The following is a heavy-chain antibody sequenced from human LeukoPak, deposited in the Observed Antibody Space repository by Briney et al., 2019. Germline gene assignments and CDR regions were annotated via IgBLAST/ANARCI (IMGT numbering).Heavy chain of an antibody. CDR1: GGSFSGYY. Sequence: SETLSLTCGVYGGSFSGYYWSWVRQPPGKGLEWIGEINHSGSTNYSPALKSRVTISVDTSKNQFPLNLRSVTAADTAVYYCARSGWYCLDYWGQGTLVTVSS. J-gene: IGHJ4*02. V-gene: IGHV4-34*01. CDR3: ARSGWYCLDY. CDR2: INHSGST. D-gene: IGHD6-19*01.